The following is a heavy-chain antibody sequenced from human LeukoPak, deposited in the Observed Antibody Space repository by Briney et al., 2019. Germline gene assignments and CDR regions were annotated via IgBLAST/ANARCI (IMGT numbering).Heavy chain of an antibody. V-gene: IGHV4-61*02. Sequence: PSQTLSLTCTVSGGSISSGSYYWSWIRQPAGKGLEWIGRIYTSGSTNYNPSLKSRVTISVDTSKNQFSLKLSSVTAADTAVYYCARTVPHYYDSNGYYSDWGQGTLVTVSS. J-gene: IGHJ4*02. CDR3: ARTVPHYYDSNGYYSD. D-gene: IGHD3-22*01. CDR2: IYTSGST. CDR1: GGSISSGSYY.